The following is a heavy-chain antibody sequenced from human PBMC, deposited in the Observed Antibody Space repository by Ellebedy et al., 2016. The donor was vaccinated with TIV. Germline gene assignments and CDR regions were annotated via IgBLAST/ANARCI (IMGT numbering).Heavy chain of an antibody. D-gene: IGHD3-22*01. CDR1: GGTFSSYA. CDR2: IIPIFGTA. J-gene: IGHJ6*02. V-gene: IGHV1-69*13. CDR3: ARGNMIVVVIDYYYGMDV. Sequence: AASVKVSCKASGGTFSSYAISWVRQAPGQGLEWMGGIIPIFGTANYAQKFQGRVTITADESTSTAYMELSSLRSEDTAVYYCARGNMIVVVIDYYYGMDVWGQGTTVTVSS.